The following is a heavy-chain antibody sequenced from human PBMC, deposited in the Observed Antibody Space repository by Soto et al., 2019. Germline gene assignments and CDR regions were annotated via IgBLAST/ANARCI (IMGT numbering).Heavy chain of an antibody. CDR1: GFTFSSYS. CDR3: ARDSKNRQDGMDV. D-gene: IGHD4-4*01. Sequence: GSLIRACSVSGFTFSSYSINWVRQAPGKGLEWVSSISVIGDYTFYADSVKVRFTISRDNAKNSLFLQMDSLRAEDTAVYFCARDSKNRQDGMDVWGQGTKVTVSS. J-gene: IGHJ6*02. CDR2: ISVIGDYT. V-gene: IGHV3-21*01.